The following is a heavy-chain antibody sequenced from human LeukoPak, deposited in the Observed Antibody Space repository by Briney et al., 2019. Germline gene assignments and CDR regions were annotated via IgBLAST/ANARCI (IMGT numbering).Heavy chain of an antibody. CDR3: ARDLAWGAFDY. V-gene: IGHV3-23*01. CDR1: GFTFRNYG. Sequence: GGSLRLSCAAPGFTFRNYGMNWVRQAPGKGLEWLSGISPRGGGTYYADSVKGRFTISRDDSKNTLSLQMNSLTVEDTAVYYCARDLAWGAFDYWGQGTLVTVSS. J-gene: IGHJ4*02. CDR2: ISPRGGGT. D-gene: IGHD7-27*01.